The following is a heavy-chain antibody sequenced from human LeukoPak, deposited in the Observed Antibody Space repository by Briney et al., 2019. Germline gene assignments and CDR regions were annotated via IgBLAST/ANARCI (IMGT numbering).Heavy chain of an antibody. Sequence: GGSLRLSCAASGFTFSSYAMHWVRQAPGKGLEWVAVISYDGSNKYYADSVKGRFTISRDNSKNTLYLQMNSPRAEDTAVYYCARGWEGRWLQMGGYFDYWGQGTLVTVSS. CDR3: ARGWEGRWLQMGGYFDY. D-gene: IGHD5-24*01. J-gene: IGHJ4*02. V-gene: IGHV3-30-3*01. CDR2: ISYDGSNK. CDR1: GFTFSSYA.